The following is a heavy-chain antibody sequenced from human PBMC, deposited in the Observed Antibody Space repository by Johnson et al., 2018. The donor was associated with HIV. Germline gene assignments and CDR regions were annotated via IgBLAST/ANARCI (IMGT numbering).Heavy chain of an antibody. CDR1: GFTFRSYW. CDR2: IKQDGSEK. D-gene: IGHD5-24*01. V-gene: IGHV3-7*01. J-gene: IGHJ3*02. CDR3: ARDLRWSYDAFDI. Sequence: VQLVESGGGLVQPGGSLRLSCAASGFTFRSYWMSWVRPAPGKGLEWVANIKQDGSEKYYVDSVKGRFTISRDNAKNSLYLQMNSLRAEDTAVYYCARDLRWSYDAFDIWGQGTMVTVSS.